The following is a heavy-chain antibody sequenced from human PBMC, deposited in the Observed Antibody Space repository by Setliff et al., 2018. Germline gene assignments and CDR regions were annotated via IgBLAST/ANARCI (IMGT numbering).Heavy chain of an antibody. V-gene: IGHV3-23*01. D-gene: IGHD3-10*01. J-gene: IGHJ6*03. Sequence: PGGSLRLSCAASGFTFTHYSMNWVRQTPGKGLEWVSTISGSGDSTYYADSVRGRFTISRDNSKNSLYLQMNSLRAEDTAVYYCAKDKGSYGSESGGMDVWGKGTTVTVSS. CDR3: AKDKGSYGSESGGMDV. CDR2: ISGSGDST. CDR1: GFTFTHYS.